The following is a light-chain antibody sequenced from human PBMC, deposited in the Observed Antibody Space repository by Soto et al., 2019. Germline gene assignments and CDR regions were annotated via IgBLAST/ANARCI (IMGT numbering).Light chain of an antibody. V-gene: IGLV1-40*01. Sequence: QSVLTQPPSVSGAPGQRVTISCTGSSSNIGAGYDVHWYQQLPGTAPKLLIYANSIRPSGVPDRFSGSKSGTSASLAITGLQAEDAADYYGQSYDSSLSGSVFGGGTKVTVL. CDR2: ANS. J-gene: IGLJ3*02. CDR3: QSYDSSLSGSV. CDR1: SSNIGAGYD.